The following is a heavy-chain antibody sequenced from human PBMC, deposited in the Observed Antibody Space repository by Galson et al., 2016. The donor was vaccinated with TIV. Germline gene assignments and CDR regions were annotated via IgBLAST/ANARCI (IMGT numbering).Heavy chain of an antibody. CDR2: VTPIFGTT. CDR3: ARGRAADHAFDF. Sequence: SVKVSCKASGGTFTSYTFSWVRQAPGQGLEWMGGVTPIFGTTHYSQKFQGRVAITTDESTKTVYMELRSLRFDDTAVYFCARGRAADHAFDFWGQGTMVTVSS. CDR1: GGTFTSYT. D-gene: IGHD2-15*01. V-gene: IGHV1-69*05. J-gene: IGHJ3*01.